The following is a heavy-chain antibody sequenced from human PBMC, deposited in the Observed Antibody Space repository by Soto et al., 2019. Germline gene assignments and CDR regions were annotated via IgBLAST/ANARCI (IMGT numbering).Heavy chain of an antibody. CDR1: GFTFTSYG. J-gene: IGHJ3*02. CDR2: ISGNGDIT. D-gene: IGHD3-22*01. CDR3: AKNSGYSGAHDTFDI. V-gene: IGHV3-23*01. Sequence: GGSLRLSCAASGFTFTSYGMTWVRQAPGKGLEWVSAISGNGDITYYADSVKGRFTISRDKSKNTLYLQMNSLRAEDTAVYYCAKNSGYSGAHDTFDIWGQGTTVTVSS.